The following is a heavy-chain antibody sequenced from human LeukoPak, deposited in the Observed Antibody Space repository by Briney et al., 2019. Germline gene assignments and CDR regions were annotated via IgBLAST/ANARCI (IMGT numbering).Heavy chain of an antibody. Sequence: GGSLRLSCAASGFTVRTNYMSWVRQAPGKGLEWVAIIYSGGSTYYADSVKGRFTISRDNSKNTLYLQMNSLRAEDMALYYWAGPAEYFQHWGQGTLVTVSS. V-gene: IGHV3-53*01. CDR3: AGPAEYFQH. CDR2: IYSGGST. J-gene: IGHJ1*01. CDR1: GFTVRTNY.